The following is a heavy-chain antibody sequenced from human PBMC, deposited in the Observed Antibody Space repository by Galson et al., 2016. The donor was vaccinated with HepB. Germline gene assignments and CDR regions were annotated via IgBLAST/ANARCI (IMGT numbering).Heavy chain of an antibody. Sequence: SVKVSCKASGYTSTSYGISWVRQAPGQGLEWMGWIRGYNGKTNYAQKVQGRITMTTDTSTSTAYMELRSLRSDDTAVYFCAGVRSWRGPNRNDYWGQGTLVTVSS. V-gene: IGHV1-18*01. CDR1: GYTSTSYG. J-gene: IGHJ4*02. CDR2: IRGYNGKT. D-gene: IGHD1-14*01. CDR3: AGVRSWRGPNRNDY.